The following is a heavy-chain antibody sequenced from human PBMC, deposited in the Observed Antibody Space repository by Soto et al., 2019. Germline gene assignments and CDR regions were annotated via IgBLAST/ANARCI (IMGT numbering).Heavy chain of an antibody. Sequence: QVQLVQSGAEVKKPGSSVKVSCKASGGTFSSYAISWVRQAPGQGLEWMGGIIPTFGTANYAQKFQGRVTITADESTSTAYMELSSLRSEDTAVYYCARATYCGGDCYPPYWYFDLWGRGTLVTVSS. CDR1: GGTFSSYA. CDR2: IIPTFGTA. CDR3: ARATYCGGDCYPPYWYFDL. J-gene: IGHJ2*01. V-gene: IGHV1-69*01. D-gene: IGHD2-21*02.